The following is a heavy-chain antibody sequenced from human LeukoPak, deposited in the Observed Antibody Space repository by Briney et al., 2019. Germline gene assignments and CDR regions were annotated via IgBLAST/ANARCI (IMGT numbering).Heavy chain of an antibody. V-gene: IGHV1-18*01. D-gene: IGHD2-2*01. Sequence: ASVKVSCKASGYTFTSYGISWVRQAPGQGLEWMGWISAYNGNTNYAQKLQGRVTMTTDTSTSTAYMELRSLRSDDTAVYYCARVGGYSCSSTSCYYYYYMDVWGKGTTVTVSS. CDR1: GYTFTSYG. CDR3: ARVGGYSCSSTSCYYYYYMDV. J-gene: IGHJ6*03. CDR2: ISAYNGNT.